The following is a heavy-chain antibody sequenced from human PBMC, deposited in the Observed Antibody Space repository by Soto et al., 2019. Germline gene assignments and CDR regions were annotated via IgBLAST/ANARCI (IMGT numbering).Heavy chain of an antibody. D-gene: IGHD1-26*01. CDR1: GFIVSDTF. CDR2: IYTGGSA. J-gene: IGHJ4*02. V-gene: IGHV3-53*04. CDR3: AKANAGWDGTVDD. Sequence: EVRLVESGGGLVQPGGSLRLSCAASGFIVSDTFLSWVRQAPGKGLEWVSIIYTGGSANYADSVKGRFTISRDNSKNTLYLQMNSLRIEDTAVYYCAKANAGWDGTVDDWGQGTLVTVSS.